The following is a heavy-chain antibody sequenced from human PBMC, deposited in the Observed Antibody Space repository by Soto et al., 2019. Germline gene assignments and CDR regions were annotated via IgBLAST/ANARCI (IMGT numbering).Heavy chain of an antibody. V-gene: IGHV4-61*08. D-gene: IGHD3-10*02. J-gene: IGHJ4*02. Sequence: QVQLQESGPGLMKPSETLSLTCSVSGGSVNSGGFYWSWIRQPPGKGLELIGHIYFSGSTNHNPSLKSRVTIALDTSKNQFSLKLSSVTAADTAGYYFARYVSWGYFDYWGQGSLVTVSS. CDR1: GGSVNSGGFY. CDR3: ARYVSWGYFDY. CDR2: IYFSGST.